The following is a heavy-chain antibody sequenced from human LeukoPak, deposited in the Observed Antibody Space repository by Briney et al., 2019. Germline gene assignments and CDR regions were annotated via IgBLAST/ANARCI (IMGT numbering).Heavy chain of an antibody. Sequence: SETLSLTCTVSGGSMNNYYWSWIRQAPGKGLEWIGYISDSGSTNYNPSLRSRVTISVDTSKNQFSLKLSSVTAADTAVYYCACNSGWYADAFDIWGQGTMVTVSS. J-gene: IGHJ3*02. V-gene: IGHV4-59*01. CDR3: ACNSGWYADAFDI. D-gene: IGHD6-19*01. CDR1: GGSMNNYY. CDR2: ISDSGST.